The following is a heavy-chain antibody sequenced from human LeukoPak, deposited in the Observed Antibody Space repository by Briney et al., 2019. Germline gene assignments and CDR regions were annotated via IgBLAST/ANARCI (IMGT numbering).Heavy chain of an antibody. Sequence: SETLSLTCTVSGGSISSSSYFWSWIRQPPGKGLEWIGTIYYSGITYYNPSLKSRVTISVDTSKDQFSLRLSSVTAADTAVYYCARRKYLGRNWTHFDYWGQGTLVTVSS. CDR2: IYYSGIT. CDR3: ARRKYLGRNWTHFDY. V-gene: IGHV4-39*01. J-gene: IGHJ4*02. CDR1: GGSISSSSYF. D-gene: IGHD1-1*01.